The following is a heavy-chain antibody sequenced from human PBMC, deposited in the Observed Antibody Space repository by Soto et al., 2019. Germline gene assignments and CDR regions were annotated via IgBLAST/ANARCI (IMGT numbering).Heavy chain of an antibody. D-gene: IGHD2-15*01. CDR1: GFTFSNAW. CDR2: IKSKTDGGTT. V-gene: IGHV3-15*01. CDR3: TTDCSGGSCYLAGPY. Sequence: GGSLRLSCAASGFTFSNAWMSWVRQAPGKGLEWVGRIKSKTDGGTTDYAAPVKGRFTISRDDSKNTLYLQMNSLKTEDTAVYYCTTDCSGGSCYLAGPYWGQGTLVTVSS. J-gene: IGHJ4*02.